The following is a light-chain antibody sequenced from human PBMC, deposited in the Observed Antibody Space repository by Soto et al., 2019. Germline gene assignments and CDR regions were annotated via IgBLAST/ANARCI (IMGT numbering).Light chain of an antibody. J-gene: IGKJ1*01. CDR2: RAS. CDR3: QPYNYWPRT. V-gene: IGKV3-15*01. Sequence: EIMMTQSPATLSVSPGERATLSCRASQSVSSNLAWFQQKPGQAPRLLIYRASTSATGIPARFSGSRSWTEFTLTITSLQSEDFAVSDCQPYNYWPRTCGQGTKVEI. CDR1: QSVSSN.